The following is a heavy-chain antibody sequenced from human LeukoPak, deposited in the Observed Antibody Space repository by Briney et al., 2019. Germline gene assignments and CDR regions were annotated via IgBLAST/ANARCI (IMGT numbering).Heavy chain of an antibody. D-gene: IGHD4-17*01. Sequence: GGSLRLSCAASRFSFSTYAMHWVSQAPGKGLEWVAVILYDGTNQYYADSVKGRFTISRDNSRNTLYLQMNSLKVEDTAVYYCARDFRDYRDYVAYFDSWGQGTLVTVSS. CDR2: ILYDGTNQ. CDR1: RFSFSTYA. CDR3: ARDFRDYRDYVAYFDS. V-gene: IGHV3-30-3*01. J-gene: IGHJ4*02.